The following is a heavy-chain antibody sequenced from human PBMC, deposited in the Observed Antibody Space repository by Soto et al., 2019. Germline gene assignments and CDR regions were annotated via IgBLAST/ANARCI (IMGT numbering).Heavy chain of an antibody. CDR2: ISGSGGST. CDR3: AKRGGYSGYDSLLISKFDY. D-gene: IGHD5-12*01. CDR1: GFTFSSYA. V-gene: IGHV3-23*01. J-gene: IGHJ4*02. Sequence: GGSLRLSCAASGFTFSSYAMSWVRQAPGKGLEWVSAISGSGGSTYYADSVKGRFTISRDNSKNTLCLQMNSLSAEDTAVYYCAKRGGYSGYDSLLISKFDYWGQGTLVTVSS.